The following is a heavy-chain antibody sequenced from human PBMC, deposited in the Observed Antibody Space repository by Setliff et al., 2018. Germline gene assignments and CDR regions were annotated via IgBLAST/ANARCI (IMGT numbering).Heavy chain of an antibody. CDR2: MNPNSGNT. Sequence: ASVKVSCKASGYTFTSYDINWVRQATGQGLEWRGWMNPNSGNTGYAQKFQGRVTITRNTSISTAYMELRSLRSDDTAVYYCAKVSGWYYFDYWGQGTLVTVSS. CDR3: AKVSGWYYFDY. CDR1: GYTFTSYD. D-gene: IGHD6-19*01. J-gene: IGHJ4*02. V-gene: IGHV1-8*03.